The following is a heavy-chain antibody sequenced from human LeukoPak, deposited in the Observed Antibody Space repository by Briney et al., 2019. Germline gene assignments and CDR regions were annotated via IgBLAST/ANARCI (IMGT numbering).Heavy chain of an antibody. CDR3: ARDHHYASGVSWFSDC. D-gene: IGHD3-10*01. CDR2: IRHDGSDI. Sequence: GGSLILSCAASGFTFSTYAMHWVRQAPGKGLEWVAVIRHDGSDIYYSDSVKGRFAISRDNSKNTVYLQMNSLRAEDTAVYFCARDHHYASGVSWFSDCWGQGALASVSS. V-gene: IGHV3-33*01. J-gene: IGHJ4*02. CDR1: GFTFSTYA.